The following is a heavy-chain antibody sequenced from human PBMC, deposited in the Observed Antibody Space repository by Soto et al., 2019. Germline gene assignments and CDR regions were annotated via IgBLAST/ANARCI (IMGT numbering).Heavy chain of an antibody. CDR3: ARVAY. V-gene: IGHV1-2*02. CDR1: GYNFNGYY. Sequence: EASVKVSCKASGYNFNGYYIHWVRQAPGQGLEWMGWMNPNTGGANYAQKFQGKVIMTTDTSISTAYLELRSLTSDDTAMYYCARVAYWGPGTQVTVSS. J-gene: IGHJ4*02. CDR2: MNPNTGGA.